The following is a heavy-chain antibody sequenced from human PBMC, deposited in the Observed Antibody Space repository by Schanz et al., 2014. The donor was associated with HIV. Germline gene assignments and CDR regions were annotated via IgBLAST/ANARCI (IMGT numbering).Heavy chain of an antibody. CDR1: GFTFTNHA. D-gene: IGHD3-10*01. Sequence: VQLVESGGGLAQPGGSLTLSCAASGFTFTNHALSWVRQAPGKGLEWLSYISVNGATREYADSVKGRFTISRDNARTSLYLQMNSLRAEDTAVYYCARVFGRTYGLPDYWGQGTLVTVSS. J-gene: IGHJ4*02. CDR2: ISVNGATR. V-gene: IGHV3-48*03. CDR3: ARVFGRTYGLPDY.